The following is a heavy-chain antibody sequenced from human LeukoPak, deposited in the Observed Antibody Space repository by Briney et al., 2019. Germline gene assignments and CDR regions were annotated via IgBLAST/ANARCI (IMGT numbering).Heavy chain of an antibody. CDR3: AKDRYDILTGYHTHNWFDP. CDR2: IKQDGSEK. V-gene: IGHV3-7*01. D-gene: IGHD3-9*01. CDR1: GFTFSSYW. J-gene: IGHJ5*02. Sequence: GGSLRLSCAASGFTFSSYWMSWVRQAPGKGLEWVANIKQDGSEKYYVDSVKGRFTISRDNSKNTLYLQMNSLRAEDTAVYYCAKDRYDILTGYHTHNWFDPWGQGTLVTVSS.